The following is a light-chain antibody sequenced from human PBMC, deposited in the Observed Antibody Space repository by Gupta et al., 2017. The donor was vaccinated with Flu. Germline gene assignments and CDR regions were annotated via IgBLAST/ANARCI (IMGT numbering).Light chain of an antibody. CDR2: RDT. CDR3: QVWDGSAI. V-gene: IGLV3-9*01. CDR1: KIGNKT. J-gene: IGLJ2*01. Sequence: ISCAGDKIGNKTVPWYQQRPGQPPTLVIYRDTNRPSGIPERFSGSNSGNTATLTISTAQVGDEGDYYCQVWDGSAIFGGGTKLTVL.